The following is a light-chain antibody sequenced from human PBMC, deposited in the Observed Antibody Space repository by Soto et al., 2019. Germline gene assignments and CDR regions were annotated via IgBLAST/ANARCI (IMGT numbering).Light chain of an antibody. CDR3: ETWDSNTQV. J-gene: IGLJ2*01. Sequence: QPVLTQSSSASASLGSSVKLTCTLSSGHSSYIIPWHQQQPGKAPRYLMKLEGSGSYNKGSGIPDRFSGSSSGADRYLNISTLQFDDEADDYCETWDSNTQVFGGGTKLTVL. CDR1: SGHSSYI. V-gene: IGLV4-60*02. CDR2: LEGSGSY.